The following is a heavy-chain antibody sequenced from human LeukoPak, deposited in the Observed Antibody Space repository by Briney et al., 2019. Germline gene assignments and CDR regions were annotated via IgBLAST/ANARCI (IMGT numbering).Heavy chain of an antibody. Sequence: TGGSLRLSCAASGFTFDDYAMHWVRQAPGKGLEWVSGISWNSGSIGYADSVKGRFTISRDNAKNSLYLQMNSLRAEETAVYYCAKDLGLYDTLDYWGQGTLVTVSS. J-gene: IGHJ4*02. CDR3: AKDLGLYDTLDY. CDR2: ISWNSGSI. V-gene: IGHV3-9*01. CDR1: GFTFDDYA. D-gene: IGHD3-9*01.